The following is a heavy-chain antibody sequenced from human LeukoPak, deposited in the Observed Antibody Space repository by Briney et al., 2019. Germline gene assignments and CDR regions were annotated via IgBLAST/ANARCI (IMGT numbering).Heavy chain of an antibody. V-gene: IGHV4-59*01. Sequence: SETLSLTCTVSGGSISSYYWSWIRQPPGKGLEWIGYIYYSGSTNYNPSLKSQVTISVDTSKNQFSLKLSSVTAADTAVYYCARTGRGSSSWIYYYYYMDVWGKGTTVTVSS. CDR2: IYYSGST. J-gene: IGHJ6*03. D-gene: IGHD6-13*01. CDR3: ARTGRGSSSWIYYYYYMDV. CDR1: GGSISSYY.